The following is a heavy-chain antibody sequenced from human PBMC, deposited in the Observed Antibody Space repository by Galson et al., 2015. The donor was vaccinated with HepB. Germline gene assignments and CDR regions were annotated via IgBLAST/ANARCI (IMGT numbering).Heavy chain of an antibody. V-gene: IGHV3-30*02. Sequence: SLRLSCAASGFTFSSYGMHWVRQAPGKGLEWVAFVRYDGSNKYYADSVKGRFTISRDNSKNTLYLQMNSLRAEDTAVYYCAKDRGYVQGPYAFDIWGQGTMVTVSS. CDR3: AKDRGYVQGPYAFDI. D-gene: IGHD5-12*01. CDR2: VRYDGSNK. CDR1: GFTFSSYG. J-gene: IGHJ3*02.